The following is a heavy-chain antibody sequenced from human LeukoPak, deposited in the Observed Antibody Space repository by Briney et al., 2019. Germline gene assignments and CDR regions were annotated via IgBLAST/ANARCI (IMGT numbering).Heavy chain of an antibody. J-gene: IGHJ3*02. CDR2: ISTSSVTI. D-gene: IGHD3-10*01. CDR3: ITDPGAWQPI. Sequence: GGSLRLSCAASGITFSSYSMNWVRQAPGKGLEWVSYISTSSVTIYYADSVKGRFTVPRDNAKRSLYLQMNRLSTEDTAVYYCITDPGAWQPIWGRGTMVAVSS. V-gene: IGHV3-48*04. CDR1: GITFSSYS.